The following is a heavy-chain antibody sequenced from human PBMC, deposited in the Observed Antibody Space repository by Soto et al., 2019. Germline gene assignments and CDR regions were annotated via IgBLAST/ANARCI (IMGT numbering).Heavy chain of an antibody. V-gene: IGHV4-31*11. D-gene: IGHD2-15*01. J-gene: IGHJ1*01. CDR1: DESVTSPGNY. CDR3: TLNHCAGGGCYDRDY. Sequence: SETLSLTCDVSDESVTSPGNYWNWIRQRPDTGLEWIGYISSGGSPFYNPSLKSRVSISLDTSKNVVSLTLRSVTAADTAVYYCTLNHCAGGGCYDRDYWGRGTRVTVSS. CDR2: ISSGGSP.